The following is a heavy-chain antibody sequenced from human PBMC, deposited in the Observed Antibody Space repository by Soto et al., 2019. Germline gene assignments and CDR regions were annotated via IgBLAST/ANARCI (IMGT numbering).Heavy chain of an antibody. D-gene: IGHD3-10*01. CDR2: IYYSGST. J-gene: IGHJ5*02. CDR3: AKVGPYDSGSYMFRYNWFGP. CDR1: GGSISNYY. Sequence: PSETLSLTCTVSGGSISNYYWSWIRQPPGKGLEWIGYIYYSGSTNYNPSLKSRVTISVDTSKNQFSLKLSSVTAEDTAVYYCAKVGPYDSGSYMFRYNWFGPWGPGTLVTVSS. V-gene: IGHV4-59*12.